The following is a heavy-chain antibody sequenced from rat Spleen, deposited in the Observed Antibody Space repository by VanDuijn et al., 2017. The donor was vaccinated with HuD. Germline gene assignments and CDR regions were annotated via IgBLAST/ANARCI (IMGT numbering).Heavy chain of an antibody. V-gene: IGHV5-20*01. CDR1: GFTFSDYG. D-gene: IGHD5-1*01. CDR2: ISHDGGIT. CDR3: TSRWDGFAY. Sequence: EVQLVESGGGLVQPGRSMKLSCAASGFTFSDYGMAWVIQAPTKGLEWVASISHDGGITYYRDSVKGRFTISRDNAKSTLYLQMSSLRSEDTATYYCTSRWDGFAYWGQGTLVTVSS. J-gene: IGHJ3*01.